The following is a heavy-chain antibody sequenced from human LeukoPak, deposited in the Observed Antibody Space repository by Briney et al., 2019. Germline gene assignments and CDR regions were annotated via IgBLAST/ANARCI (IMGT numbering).Heavy chain of an antibody. D-gene: IGHD4-23*01. CDR1: GGSISSYY. J-gene: IGHJ5*02. CDR2: IYYSGST. Sequence: SETLSLTCTVSGGSISSYYWSWIRQPPGKGLEWIGYIYYSGSTNYNPSLKSRVTISVDTSKNQFPLKLSSVTAADTAVYYCARADGGNPGGWFDPWGQGTLVTVSS. CDR3: ARADGGNPGGWFDP. V-gene: IGHV4-59*01.